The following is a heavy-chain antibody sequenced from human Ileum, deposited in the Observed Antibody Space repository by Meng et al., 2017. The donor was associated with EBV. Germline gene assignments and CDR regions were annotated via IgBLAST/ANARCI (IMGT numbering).Heavy chain of an antibody. CDR1: GFTFSDYW. D-gene: IGHD5-24*01. CDR3: ATVRDGYPRLFDY. CDR2: ITSDGSST. V-gene: IGHV3-74*01. Sequence: EVILVESGGGLVQPGGSLRLSCAASGFTFSDYWMHWVRQAPGKGLVWVSHITSDGSSTNYADSVKGRFTISRDNAKNTLYLQMNSLRAEDAAVYYCATVRDGYPRLFDYWGQGTLVTSPQ. J-gene: IGHJ4*02.